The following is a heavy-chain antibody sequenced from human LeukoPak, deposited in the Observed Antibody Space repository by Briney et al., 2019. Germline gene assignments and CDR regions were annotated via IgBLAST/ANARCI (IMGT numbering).Heavy chain of an antibody. J-gene: IGHJ4*02. CDR1: GFTFSNYA. CDR3: AKWGDYDVLTGYYDPDY. CDR2: ITGSGGIT. D-gene: IGHD3-9*01. V-gene: IGHV3-23*01. Sequence: GGSLRLSCVASGFTFSNYAVSWVRQAPGKRLGWVSAITGSGGITYYADSVKGRFTISRDNSKNTLYLQMNSLRAEDTAVYYCAKWGDYDVLTGYYDPDYWGQGTLVTVSS.